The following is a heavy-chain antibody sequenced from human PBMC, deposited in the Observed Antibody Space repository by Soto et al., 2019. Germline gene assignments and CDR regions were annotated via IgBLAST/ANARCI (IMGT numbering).Heavy chain of an antibody. Sequence: GGSLRLSCAASGFTFDDYAMHWVRQAPGKGLEWVSGISWNSGSIGYADSVKGRFTISRDDAKNPLYLQMNSLRAEDTALYYCAKDLYDSSGYYFFDYWGQGTLVTVSS. J-gene: IGHJ4*02. CDR1: GFTFDDYA. CDR2: ISWNSGSI. CDR3: AKDLYDSSGYYFFDY. D-gene: IGHD3-22*01. V-gene: IGHV3-9*01.